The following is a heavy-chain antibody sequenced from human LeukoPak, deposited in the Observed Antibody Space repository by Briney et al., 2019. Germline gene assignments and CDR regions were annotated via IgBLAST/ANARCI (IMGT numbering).Heavy chain of an antibody. CDR3: ARIMNYGAYLYYGLDV. J-gene: IGHJ6*02. CDR1: GGSIISYY. Sequence: SETLSLTCTVSGGSIISYYWSWIRLPPGKGLEWIGYLSKSGNTNYSPSLKSRVTIFGDTSKNQFFLKLSSVTAADTAVYYCARIMNYGAYLYYGLDVWGQGTTVTVSS. CDR2: LSKSGNT. D-gene: IGHD4-17*01. V-gene: IGHV4-59*01.